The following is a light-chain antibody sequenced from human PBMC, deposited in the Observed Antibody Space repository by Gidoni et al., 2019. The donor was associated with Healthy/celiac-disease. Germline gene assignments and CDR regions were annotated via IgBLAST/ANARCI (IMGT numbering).Light chain of an antibody. V-gene: IGKV3-15*01. CDR2: GAS. Sequence: EIVMTQSPATLSVSPGERATLSCRASQSVSNNLAWYQQKPGQAPRLLIYGASTRATGIPARFSGSGSGTEFTLTISSLQSEDFAVDYCQQYNNWPNTFXQXAKLEIK. CDR1: QSVSNN. CDR3: QQYNNWPNT. J-gene: IGKJ2*01.